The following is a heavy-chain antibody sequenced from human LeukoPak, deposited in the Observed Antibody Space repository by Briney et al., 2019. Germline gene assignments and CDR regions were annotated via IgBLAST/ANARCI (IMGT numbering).Heavy chain of an antibody. CDR3: ARERTAARNWFDP. CDR2: INPNSGGT. CDR1: GYTFTGYY. V-gene: IGHV1-2*02. Sequence: ASVRVSCKASGYTFTGYYMHWVRQAPGQGLEWMGWINPNSGGTNYAQKFQGRVTMTRDTSISTAYMELSRLRSDDTAVYYCARERTAARNWFDPWGQGTLVTVSS. D-gene: IGHD6-6*01. J-gene: IGHJ5*02.